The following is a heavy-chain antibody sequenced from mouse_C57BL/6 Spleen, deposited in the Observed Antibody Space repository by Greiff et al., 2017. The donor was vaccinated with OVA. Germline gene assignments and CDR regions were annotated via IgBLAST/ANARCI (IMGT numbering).Heavy chain of an antibody. J-gene: IGHJ4*01. CDR2: IYPGSGNT. CDR3: ARDYGSSRLYYAMYY. V-gene: IGHV1-76*01. D-gene: IGHD1-1*01. CDR1: GYTFTDYY. Sequence: QVQLQQSGAELVRPGASVKLSCKASGYTFTDYYINWVKQRPGQGLEWIARIYPGSGNTYYNEKLKGKATLTAEKSSSTAYMQLSSLTSEDSAVYFCARDYGSSRLYYAMYYWGQGTSVTVSS.